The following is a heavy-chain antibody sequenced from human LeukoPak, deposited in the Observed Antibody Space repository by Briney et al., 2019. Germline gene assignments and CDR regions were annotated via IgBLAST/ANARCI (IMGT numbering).Heavy chain of an antibody. V-gene: IGHV3-74*01. Sequence: GGSLRLSCAASGFTFPIYGMHWVRQAPGKGLVWVSPVNGDGSTTTYADSVKGRFTISRDNAKNTVYLQMDSLRAEDTAVYYCTRPQHCNLYAFDIWGEGTMVTVSS. D-gene: IGHD1-1*01. CDR2: VNGDGSTT. CDR3: TRPQHCNLYAFDI. CDR1: GFTFPIYG. J-gene: IGHJ3*02.